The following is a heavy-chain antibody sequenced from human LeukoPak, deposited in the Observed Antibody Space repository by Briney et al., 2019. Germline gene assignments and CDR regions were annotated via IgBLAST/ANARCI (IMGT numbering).Heavy chain of an antibody. CDR1: GFTLSNAW. CDR2: IKTKTDGGTT. Sequence: GGSLRLSCAASGFTLSNAWMSWVRQAPGQGLEWVGRIKTKTDGGTTDYAAPVYGRFTISRDDSQNTLYLRMNSLKTEDTAVYYCTTDFSTGGFDFWGQRTLVTVSS. CDR3: TTDFSTGGFDF. J-gene: IGHJ4*02. V-gene: IGHV3-15*01. D-gene: IGHD7-27*01.